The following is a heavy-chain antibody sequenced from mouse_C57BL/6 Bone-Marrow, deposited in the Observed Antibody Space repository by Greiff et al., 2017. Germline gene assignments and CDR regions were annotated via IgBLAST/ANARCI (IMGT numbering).Heavy chain of an antibody. Sequence: EVKLQESGAELVRPGSSVKMSCKTSGYTFTSYGINWVKQRPGQGLEWIGYIYIGNGYTEYNEKFKGKATLTSDTSSSTSYMQLSILTSEDSAIYFCAKPNFYGSSYWWYFDVWGTGTTVTVSS. D-gene: IGHD1-1*01. CDR3: AKPNFYGSSYWWYFDV. V-gene: IGHV1-58*01. CDR2: IYIGNGYT. CDR1: GYTFTSYG. J-gene: IGHJ1*03.